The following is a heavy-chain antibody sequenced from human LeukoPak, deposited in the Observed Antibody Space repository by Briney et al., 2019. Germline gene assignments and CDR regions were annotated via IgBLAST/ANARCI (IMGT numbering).Heavy chain of an antibody. CDR1: GFTFHDYA. V-gene: IGHV3-74*01. J-gene: IGHJ4*02. Sequence: GGSLRLSCAASGFTFHDYAMHWVRQAPGKGLVWVSRINSDGSSTSYADSVKGRFTISRDNAKNTLYLQMNSLRAEDTAVYYCARVRSRYSYHDYWGQGTLVTVSS. D-gene: IGHD5-18*01. CDR2: INSDGSST. CDR3: ARVRSRYSYHDY.